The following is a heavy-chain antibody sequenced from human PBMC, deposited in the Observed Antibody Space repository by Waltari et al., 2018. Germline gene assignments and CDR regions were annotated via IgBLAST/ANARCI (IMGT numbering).Heavy chain of an antibody. CDR2: TKQDGSVK. D-gene: IGHD2-15*01. V-gene: IGHV3-7*01. CDR3: ARGAGGYYYYYYMDV. J-gene: IGHJ6*03. CDR1: GFTFSNYW. Sequence: EVQLVESGGGLVQPGGSLRLSCAVSGFTFSNYWMSWVRQAPGKGLEWVANTKQDGSVKYYVDSVKGRFTISRENAKNSLYLQMNSLRAEDTAVYYCARGAGGYYYYYYMDVWGKGTTVTVSS.